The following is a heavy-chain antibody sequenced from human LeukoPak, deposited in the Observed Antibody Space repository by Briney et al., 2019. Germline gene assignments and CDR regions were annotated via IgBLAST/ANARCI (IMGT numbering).Heavy chain of an antibody. Sequence: GGSLRLSCAASGFTFDDYAMHWVRHAPGKGLEWVSGISWNSGSIGYADSVKGRFTISRDNAKNSLYLQMNSLRAEDTASYYCAKDFSSSGWFDAFDIWGQGTMVTVSS. CDR1: GFTFDDYA. CDR2: ISWNSGSI. V-gene: IGHV3-9*01. CDR3: AKDFSSSGWFDAFDI. D-gene: IGHD6-19*01. J-gene: IGHJ3*02.